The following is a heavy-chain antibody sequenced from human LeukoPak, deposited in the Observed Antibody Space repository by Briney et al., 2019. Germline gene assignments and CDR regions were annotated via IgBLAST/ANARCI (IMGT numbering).Heavy chain of an antibody. J-gene: IGHJ4*02. Sequence: SETLSLTCPVSGGSVSSGSHYWSWIRQPPGKGLEWIGHVYYSGSTSYNPSLKGRVTISIDTSKNQFSLKLSSVTAADTAVYYCAASLKVRGVINFDYWGQGTLVTVSS. CDR1: GGSVSSGSHY. CDR3: AASLKVRGVINFDY. CDR2: VYYSGST. D-gene: IGHD3-10*01. V-gene: IGHV4-61*01.